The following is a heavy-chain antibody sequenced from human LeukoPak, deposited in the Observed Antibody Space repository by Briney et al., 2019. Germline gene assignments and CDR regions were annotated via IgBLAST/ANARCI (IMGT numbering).Heavy chain of an antibody. D-gene: IGHD3-22*01. Sequence: GGSLRLSCAASGFTFSSYEMNWVRQAPGKGLEWVSSISSSSSYIYYADSVKGRSTISRDNAKNSLYLQMNSLRAEDTAVYYCARVDYYDSSGYGEGDAFDIWGQGTMVTVSS. CDR2: ISSSSSYI. CDR1: GFTFSSYE. V-gene: IGHV3-21*01. J-gene: IGHJ3*02. CDR3: ARVDYYDSSGYGEGDAFDI.